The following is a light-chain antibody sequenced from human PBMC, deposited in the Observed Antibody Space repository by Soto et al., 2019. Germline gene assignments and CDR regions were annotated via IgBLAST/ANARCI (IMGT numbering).Light chain of an antibody. Sequence: EIVMTQSPATLSVSPGARATLSCRASQSVSSNLAWYQQKPGQAPRLLISGASTRATGIPARFSGSGSGTEFTLTISSLQSEDFAVYYCQQYNGWPRTFGQGTKVEIK. V-gene: IGKV3-15*01. CDR1: QSVSSN. CDR2: GAS. CDR3: QQYNGWPRT. J-gene: IGKJ1*01.